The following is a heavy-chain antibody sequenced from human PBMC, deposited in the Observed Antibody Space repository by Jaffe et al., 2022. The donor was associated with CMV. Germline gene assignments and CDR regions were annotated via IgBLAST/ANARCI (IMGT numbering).Heavy chain of an antibody. CDR3: ARHKYCSSTSCYVQVRGKPRYYYYGMDV. Sequence: QVQLVQSGAEVKKPGASVKVSCKASGYTFTSYGISWVRQAPGQGLEWMGWISAYNGNTNYAQKLQGRVTMTTDTSTSTAYMELRSLRSDDTAVYYCARHKYCSSTSCYVQVRGKPRYYYYGMDVWGQGTTVTVSS. D-gene: IGHD2-2*01. V-gene: IGHV1-18*04. J-gene: IGHJ6*02. CDR2: ISAYNGNT. CDR1: GYTFTSYG.